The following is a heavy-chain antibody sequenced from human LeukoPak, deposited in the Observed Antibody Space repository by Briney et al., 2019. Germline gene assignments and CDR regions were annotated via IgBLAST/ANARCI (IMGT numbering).Heavy chain of an antibody. V-gene: IGHV1-46*01. J-gene: IGHJ4*02. D-gene: IGHD5-24*01. Sequence: AASVKVSCKASGYTFTTYYMHWVRQAPGQGLEWMGIINPSGGLSSSAQKFQGRLTMTRDMSTSTVYLDLSSLRSEDTAVYYCARALRWLQSVPPDYWGQGTLVTVSS. CDR2: INPSGGLS. CDR3: ARALRWLQSVPPDY. CDR1: GYTFTTYY.